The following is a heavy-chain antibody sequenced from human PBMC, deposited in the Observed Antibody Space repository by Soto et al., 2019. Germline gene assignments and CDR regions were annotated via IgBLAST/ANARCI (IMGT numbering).Heavy chain of an antibody. D-gene: IGHD6-19*01. CDR3: ARLIAVAGTGYFDY. V-gene: IGHV1-18*01. CDR2: ISAYNGNT. J-gene: IGHJ4*02. CDR1: GYTFTSYG. Sequence: AASVKVSCKASGYTFTSYGISWVRQAPGQGLEWMGWISAYNGNTNYAQKLQGRVTMTTDTSTSTAYMELRSLRSDDTAVYYCARLIAVAGTGYFDYWGQGTLVTVSS.